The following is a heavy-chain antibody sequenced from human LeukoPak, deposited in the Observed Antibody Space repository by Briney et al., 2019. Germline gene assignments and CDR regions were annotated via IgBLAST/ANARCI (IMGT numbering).Heavy chain of an antibody. Sequence: GASVKVSCKASGGTFTSYAISWVRQAPGQGLEWMGRIIPILGITNYAQKFQGRVTITADKSTSTAYMELSSLRSEDTAVYYCARGFPHYYESSGYYQNFDYWGQGTLVTVSS. CDR1: GGTFTSYA. CDR3: ARGFPHYYESSGYYQNFDY. D-gene: IGHD3-22*01. CDR2: IIPILGIT. V-gene: IGHV1-69*04. J-gene: IGHJ4*02.